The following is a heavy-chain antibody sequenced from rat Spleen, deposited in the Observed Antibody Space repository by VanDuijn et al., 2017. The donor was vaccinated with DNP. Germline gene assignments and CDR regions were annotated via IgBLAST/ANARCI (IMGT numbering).Heavy chain of an antibody. CDR2: ISYDGGTP. CDR1: GFTFSDYY. CDR3: TRHRTIMPYYYAMDA. Sequence: EVQLAESGGGLVQPGRSLKLSCAASGFTFSDYYMAWVRQAPTKGLEWVASISYDGGTPYYRDSVKGRFTISRDNAQSTLYLQMDSLRSEDTATYYCTRHRTIMPYYYAMDAGGQGASVTVSS. V-gene: IGHV5-7*01. J-gene: IGHJ4*01. D-gene: IGHD1-12*01.